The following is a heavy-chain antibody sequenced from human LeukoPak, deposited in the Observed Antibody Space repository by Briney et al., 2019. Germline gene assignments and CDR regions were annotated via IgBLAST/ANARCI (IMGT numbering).Heavy chain of an antibody. CDR1: GLTFSSYW. J-gene: IGHJ4*02. D-gene: IGHD1-26*01. Sequence: GGSLRLSCAASGLTFSSYWMSWVRQAPGKGLEWVGNIKQDGSEKNYVDVVKGRFTISRDNAKNSLYLQVNSLRAEDTAVYYCASPGWENPPSYWGQGTLVTVSS. CDR2: IKQDGSEK. CDR3: ASPGWENPPSY. V-gene: IGHV3-7*01.